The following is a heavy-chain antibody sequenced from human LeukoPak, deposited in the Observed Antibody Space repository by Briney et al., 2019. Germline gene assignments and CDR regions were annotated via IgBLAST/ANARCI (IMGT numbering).Heavy chain of an antibody. CDR2: ISASGDST. J-gene: IGHJ4*02. D-gene: IGHD3-16*01. Sequence: GGSLRLSCAASGFTFSSNAMSWVRQAPGKGLQWVSAISASGDSTFYTDSVKGRSTISRDNSKNTLYLQMNSLRAEDTAIYYCAKDFTAPAYWGQGTLVTVSS. CDR1: GFTFSSNA. V-gene: IGHV3-23*01. CDR3: AKDFTAPAY.